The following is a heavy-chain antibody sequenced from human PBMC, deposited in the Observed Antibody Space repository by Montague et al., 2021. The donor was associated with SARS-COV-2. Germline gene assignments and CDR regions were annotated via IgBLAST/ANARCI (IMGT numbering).Heavy chain of an antibody. D-gene: IGHD3-22*01. J-gene: IGHJ3*02. CDR1: GGSFSGYY. V-gene: IGHV4-34*09. Sequence: TLSLTCAVYGGSFSGYYWSWIRQPPGKGLEWIGYIYHTGSTHYNPSLKSRVTISKETSKNHFSLNLSSVTAADSAVYYCARGSGYYDSSGYSYDAFDIWGQGTKVTVSS. CDR3: ARGSGYYDSSGYSYDAFDI. CDR2: IYHTGST.